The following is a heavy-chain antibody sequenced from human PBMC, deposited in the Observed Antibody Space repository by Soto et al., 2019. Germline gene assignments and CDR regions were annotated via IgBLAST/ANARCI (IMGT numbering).Heavy chain of an antibody. CDR3: ARSGDNYNRLDY. J-gene: IGHJ4*02. CDR1: GFTFSDYY. D-gene: IGHD1-1*01. Sequence: GWSLRLSCEGSGFTFSDYYMSLIRQAPGKGLEWISYSSNSGTFTKYADSVKGRFSISRDNTKNLLFLQMNSLRAEDTALYYCARSGDNYNRLDYWGKGTQVPVSS. V-gene: IGHV3-11*06. CDR2: SSNSGTFT.